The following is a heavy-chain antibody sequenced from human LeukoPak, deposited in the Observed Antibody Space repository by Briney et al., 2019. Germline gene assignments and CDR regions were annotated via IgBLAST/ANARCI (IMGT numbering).Heavy chain of an antibody. J-gene: IGHJ4*02. CDR3: AKEAGYSGYDFPDF. CDR1: GFTSSSYA. Sequence: PGGSLRLSCAASGFTSSSYAMSWVRQAPGKGLEWVSAISGSAYSTYYAGSVKGRFTISRDNSKNTLYLQMNSLRAEDTAVYYCAKEAGYSGYDFPDFWGQGTLVTVSS. V-gene: IGHV3-23*01. D-gene: IGHD5-12*01. CDR2: ISGSAYST.